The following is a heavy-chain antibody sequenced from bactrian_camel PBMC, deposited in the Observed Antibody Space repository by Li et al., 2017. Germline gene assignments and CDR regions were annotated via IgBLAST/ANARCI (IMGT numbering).Heavy chain of an antibody. Sequence: HVQLVESGGGSVQAGGSLRLSCAASGLPASGNCVAWFRQAPGKEREGVASIERDGERRYAESVKGRFTISRDDAEKTVTLQMNSLKANDTALYYCAATSDGWFGFWEHWGKGTQVTVS. CDR2: IERDGER. CDR1: GLPASGNC. D-gene: IGHD5*01. V-gene: IGHV3S26*01. CDR3: AATSDGWFGFWEH. J-gene: IGHJ4*01.